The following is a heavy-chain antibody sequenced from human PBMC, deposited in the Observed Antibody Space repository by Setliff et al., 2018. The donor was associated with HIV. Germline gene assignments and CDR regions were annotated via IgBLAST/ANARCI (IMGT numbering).Heavy chain of an antibody. CDR3: VKDRFPTLEPRGREAVAGALHFDY. V-gene: IGHV3-43*01. J-gene: IGHJ4*02. D-gene: IGHD6-19*01. Sequence: PGGSLRLSCAASGFIFDGYAMHWVRQVPGKGLEWVALISWDGATTNYADSVKGRFTISRDSSKNSLYLQMNSLRTEDTALYYCVKDRFPTLEPRGREAVAGALHFDYWGQGPLVTVSS. CDR1: GFIFDGYA. CDR2: ISWDGATT.